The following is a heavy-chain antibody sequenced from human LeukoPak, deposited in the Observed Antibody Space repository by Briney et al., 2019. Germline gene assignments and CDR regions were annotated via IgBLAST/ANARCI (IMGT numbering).Heavy chain of an antibody. Sequence: WASVKVSCKASGYTFTSYYMHWVRQAPGQGLEWMGWINPNSGGTNYAQKFQDRVSMTRDTSISTAYMHLSRLRSADTAVYYCARSPHILTGENFDYWGQGTLLTVSS. J-gene: IGHJ4*02. CDR1: GYTFTSYY. CDR2: INPNSGGT. D-gene: IGHD3-9*01. V-gene: IGHV1-2*02. CDR3: ARSPHILTGENFDY.